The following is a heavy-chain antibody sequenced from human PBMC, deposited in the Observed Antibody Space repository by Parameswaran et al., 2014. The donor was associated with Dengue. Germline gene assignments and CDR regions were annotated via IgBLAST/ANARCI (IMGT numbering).Heavy chain of an antibody. CDR3: ARSFEKNHLVDV. J-gene: IGHJ6*04. Sequence: WVRQAPGQGPVWMGIINPGRGSTSTAPKFRGRVSITSDTSTNTVYMDLRGLTYEDSAVYYCARSFEKNHLVDVWGGGTTVTVSS. CDR2: INPGRGST. D-gene: IGHD2/OR15-2a*01. V-gene: IGHV1-46*01.